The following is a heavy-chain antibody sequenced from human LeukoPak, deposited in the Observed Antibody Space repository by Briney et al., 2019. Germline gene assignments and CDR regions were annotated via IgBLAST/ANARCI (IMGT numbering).Heavy chain of an antibody. D-gene: IGHD4-17*01. Sequence: SETLSLTCTVSGGSISSYYWSWIRQPPGKGLEWIGYLHYSGSTKYNPSPTSRVTILVDTSKNQFSLKLTSVNAADTAVYFCTRGTVTISYFDYWGQGTLVTVSS. CDR1: GGSISSYY. J-gene: IGHJ4*02. CDR2: LHYSGST. CDR3: TRGTVTISYFDY. V-gene: IGHV4-59*01.